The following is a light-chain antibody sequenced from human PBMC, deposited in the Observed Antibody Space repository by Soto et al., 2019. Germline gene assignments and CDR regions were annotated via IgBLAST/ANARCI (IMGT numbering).Light chain of an antibody. CDR3: QQYYSSPWT. J-gene: IGKJ1*01. CDR2: GAS. V-gene: IGKV3-20*01. CDR1: QSISSSY. Sequence: EIVLTQSPATLSLSPGERATLSCSASQSISSSYLAWYQQKPGQAPKLLIYGASSRATGTPDRFSGSGSGTDFTLTISRLEPEDFAVYYCQQYYSSPWTFGLGTKVDIK.